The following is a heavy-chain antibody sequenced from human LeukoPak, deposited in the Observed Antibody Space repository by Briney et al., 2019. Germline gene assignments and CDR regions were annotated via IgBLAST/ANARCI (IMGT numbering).Heavy chain of an antibody. CDR1: GFTFSGSA. CDR2: IRSKANSYAT. J-gene: IGHJ6*02. CDR3: TSVKMVRGVAGMDV. Sequence: GGSLRLSCAASGFTFSGSAMHRVRQASGKGLEWVGRIRSKANSYATAYAASVKGRFTISRDDSKNTAYLQMNSLKTEDTAVYYCTSVKMVRGVAGMDVWGQGTTVTVSS. D-gene: IGHD3-10*01. V-gene: IGHV3-73*01.